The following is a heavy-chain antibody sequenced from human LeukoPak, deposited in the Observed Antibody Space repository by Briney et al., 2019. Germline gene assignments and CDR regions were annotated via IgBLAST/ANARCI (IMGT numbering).Heavy chain of an antibody. Sequence: ASVKVSCKASGYTFTGYYMHWVRQASGQGLEWMGWINPNSGGTNYAQKFQGRVTMTRDTSISTAYMELSRLRSDDTAVYYCARSTAVVVTASTHFDYWGQGTLVTVSS. V-gene: IGHV1-2*02. CDR3: ARSTAVVVTASTHFDY. CDR1: GYTFTGYY. J-gene: IGHJ4*02. D-gene: IGHD2-15*01. CDR2: INPNSGGT.